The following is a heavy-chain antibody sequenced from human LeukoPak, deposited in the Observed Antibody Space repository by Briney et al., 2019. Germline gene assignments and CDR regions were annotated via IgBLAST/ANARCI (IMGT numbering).Heavy chain of an antibody. CDR3: ARTIRGY. D-gene: IGHD3-10*01. CDR1: GFTFNNYW. V-gene: IGHV3-7*01. CDR2: IKEDGSEK. Sequence: GSLRLSCAASGFTFNNYWMSWVRQAPGKGLEWVANIKEDGSEKYYVDSVKGRFTISRDNAKNSLYLQMNSLRAEDTAVYYCARTIRGYWGQGTLVTVSS. J-gene: IGHJ4*02.